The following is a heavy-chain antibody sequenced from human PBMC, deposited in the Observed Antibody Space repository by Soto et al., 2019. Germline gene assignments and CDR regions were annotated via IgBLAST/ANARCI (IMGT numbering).Heavy chain of an antibody. CDR2: IKQDGSEK. D-gene: IGHD3-10*01. CDR1: GFTFSSYW. Sequence: GGSLRLSCAASGFTFSSYWMSWVRQAPGKGLEWVANIKQDGSEKYYVDSVKGRFTISRDNAKNSLYLQMNSLRAEDTAVYYCARGGYLGPLDYYGSGSYYYFGYSSGWYPGVFDYWGQGTLVTVSS. V-gene: IGHV3-7*04. J-gene: IGHJ4*02. CDR3: ARGGYLGPLDYYGSGSYYYFGYSSGWYPGVFDY.